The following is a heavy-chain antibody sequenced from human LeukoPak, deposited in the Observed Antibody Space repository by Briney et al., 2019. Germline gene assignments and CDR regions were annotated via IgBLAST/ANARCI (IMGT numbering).Heavy chain of an antibody. CDR2: IRYDGSNK. CDR3: AKGQELLYNYFDY. V-gene: IGHV3-30*02. Sequence: PGGSLRLSCAASGFTFSSYGMHWVRQAPGKGLEWVTFIRYDGSNKYYAGSVKGRFTISRDNSKNTLYLQMNSLRAEDTAVYYCAKGQELLYNYFDYWGQGTLVTVSS. CDR1: GFTFSSYG. J-gene: IGHJ4*02. D-gene: IGHD2-2*02.